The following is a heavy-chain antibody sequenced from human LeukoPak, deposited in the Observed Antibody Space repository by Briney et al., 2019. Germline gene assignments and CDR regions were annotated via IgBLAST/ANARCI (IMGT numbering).Heavy chain of an antibody. CDR1: GDSVSSNSAA. J-gene: IGHJ4*02. CDR3: ARVITMVRGVIIGPYYFDY. V-gene: IGHV6-1*01. CDR2: TYYRSKWYN. Sequence: SQTLSLTCAISGDSVSSNSAAWNWIRQSPSRGLEWLGRTYYRSKWYNDYAVSVKSRITINPDTSKNQFSLQLNSVTPEDTAVYYCARVITMVRGVIIGPYYFDYWGQGTLVTVSS. D-gene: IGHD3-10*01.